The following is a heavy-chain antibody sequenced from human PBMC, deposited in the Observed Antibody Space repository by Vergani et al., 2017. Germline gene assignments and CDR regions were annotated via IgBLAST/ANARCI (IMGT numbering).Heavy chain of an antibody. CDR3: ARKRFQVSSGLIYYYYGMDV. CDR1: GFTFDDYA. CDR2: ISWNSGSI. J-gene: IGHJ6*02. Sequence: EVQLLESGGGLVQPGGSLRLSCAASGFTFDDYAMHWVRQAPGKGLEWVSGISWNSGSIGYADSVKGRFTISRDNSKNTLYLQMNSLRAEDTAVYYCARKRFQVSSGLIYYYYGMDVWGQGTTVTVSS. D-gene: IGHD3-22*01. V-gene: IGHV3-9*01.